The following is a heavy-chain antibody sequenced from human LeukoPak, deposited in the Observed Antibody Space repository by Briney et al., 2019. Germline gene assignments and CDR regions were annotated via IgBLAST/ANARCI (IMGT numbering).Heavy chain of an antibody. CDR2: IYSGGST. V-gene: IGHV3-53*01. J-gene: IGHJ3*02. CDR1: GFTVSSNH. CDR3: ARYPDAFDI. Sequence: GGSLRLSCAASGFTVSSNHMSWVRQAPGKGLEWVSVIYSGGSTYYADSVKGRFTISGDNAKNSLYLQMNSLRAEDTAVYYCARYPDAFDIWGQGTMVTVSS.